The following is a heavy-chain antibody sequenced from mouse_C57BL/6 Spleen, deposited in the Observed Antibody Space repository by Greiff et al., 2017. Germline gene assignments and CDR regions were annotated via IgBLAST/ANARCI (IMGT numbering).Heavy chain of an antibody. Sequence: DVMLVESGGGLVQPGGSMKLSCVASGFTFSNYWMNWVRQSPGKGLEWVAQIRLKSDNYATHYAESVKGRFTIARDDSKSSVYLQMNNLRAEDTGIYYSTGKWDYYAMDDWGQGTSVTVSS. J-gene: IGHJ4*01. CDR2: IRLKSDNYAT. CDR1: GFTFSNYW. CDR3: TGKWDYYAMDD. V-gene: IGHV6-3*01. D-gene: IGHD1-3*01.